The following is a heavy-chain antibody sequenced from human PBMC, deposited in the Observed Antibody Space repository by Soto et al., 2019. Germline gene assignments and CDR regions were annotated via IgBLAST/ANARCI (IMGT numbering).Heavy chain of an antibody. Sequence: GVSLRRSCATSRVTFNTYPMTWVRQAPGNGLEWVSSISSTAGRTSSYADSVKGRFAISRDFSDNTVYLQMNNLSVDDTAVYFCAKGVLSFHYGMDVWGQGTTVTVSS. D-gene: IGHD3-10*01. V-gene: IGHV3-23*01. J-gene: IGHJ6*02. CDR1: RVTFNTYP. CDR2: ISSTAGRTS. CDR3: AKGVLSFHYGMDV.